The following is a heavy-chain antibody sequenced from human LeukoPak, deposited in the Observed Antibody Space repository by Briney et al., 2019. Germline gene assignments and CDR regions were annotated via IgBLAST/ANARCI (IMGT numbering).Heavy chain of an antibody. CDR1: GGSISSSSYY. J-gene: IGHJ4*02. D-gene: IGHD3-3*01. V-gene: IGHV4-39*01. Sequence: SETLSLTCTVSGGSISSSSYYWGWSRQPPGTGLEWIESMYYSGSTYYNPSLTSRVTISVDTSNNQFSLKLSSVTAADTAVYYCARQSYDFWSGYYSPPDYWGQGTLVTVSS. CDR2: MYYSGST. CDR3: ARQSYDFWSGYYSPPDY.